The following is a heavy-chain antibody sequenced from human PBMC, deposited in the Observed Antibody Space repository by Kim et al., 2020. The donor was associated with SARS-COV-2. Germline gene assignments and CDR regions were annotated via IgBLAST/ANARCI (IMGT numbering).Heavy chain of an antibody. J-gene: IGHJ4*02. V-gene: IGHV3-11*01. CDR2: GSTV. D-gene: IGHD3-10*01. Sequence: GSTVHYADSVEGRFSISRDNDNNFVYLQMNSLRGEDTAVYYCASRVGLNFWGQGTLVTVSS. CDR3: ASRVGLNF.